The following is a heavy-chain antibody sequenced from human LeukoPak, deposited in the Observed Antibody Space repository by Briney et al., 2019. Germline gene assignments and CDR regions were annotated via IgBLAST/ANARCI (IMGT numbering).Heavy chain of an antibody. CDR2: IKQDGSEK. CDR1: GFTFSSYR. J-gene: IGHJ4*02. D-gene: IGHD2-2*01. V-gene: IGHV3-7*01. CDR3: ARSTAGFDY. Sequence: PGGSLRLSCAASGFTFSSYRMSWVRQAPGKGLEWVANIKQDGSEKYYVDSVKGRFTISRDNAKNALYLQMNSLRVEDTAVYYCARSTAGFDYWGQGTLVTVSS.